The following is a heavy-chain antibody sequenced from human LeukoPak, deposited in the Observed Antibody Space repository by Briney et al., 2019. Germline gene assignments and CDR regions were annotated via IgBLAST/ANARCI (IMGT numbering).Heavy chain of an antibody. V-gene: IGHV3-7*01. CDR1: GFTFGSHW. J-gene: IGHJ3*02. CDR2: IKQDESEK. D-gene: IGHD3-22*01. CDR3: ARDPYNNGGYAAFDI. Sequence: GGSLRLSCATSGFTFGSHWMTWVRQAPGKGLKWVANIKQDESEKYYVDSVKGRFTISRDNAKDSLYLEMNSLRAEDTAVYFCARDPYNNGGYAAFDIWGQGTMVTVSS.